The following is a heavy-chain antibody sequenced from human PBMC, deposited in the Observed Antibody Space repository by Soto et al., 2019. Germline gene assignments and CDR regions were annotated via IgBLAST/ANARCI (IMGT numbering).Heavy chain of an antibody. CDR2: MSYAGSYK. V-gene: IGHV3-30*18. CDR3: AKEMYPRTVLDSSSPWGDY. D-gene: IGHD6-6*01. Sequence: VGSLRLSGAVSGFTFSDYGMHWVRQAPGKGLEWVAVMSYAGSYKYYADSVKGRFTISRDLSGNTLFLQMNSLRLEDTAVYFCAKEMYPRTVLDSSSPWGDYWGQGTLVTVSS. CDR1: GFTFSDYG. J-gene: IGHJ4*02.